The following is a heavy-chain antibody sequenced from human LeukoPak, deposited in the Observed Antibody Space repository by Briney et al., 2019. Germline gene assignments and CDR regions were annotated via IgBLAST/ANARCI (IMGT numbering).Heavy chain of an antibody. CDR1: GGSFSGYY. CDR2: INHSGST. J-gene: IGHJ4*02. D-gene: IGHD3-9*01. Sequence: SETLSLTCAVYGGSFSGYYWSWIRQPPGKGLEWIGEINHSGSTNHNPSLKSRVTISVDTSKNQFSLKLSSVTAADTAVYYCARGRPVLRYFGTWGQGTLVTVSS. CDR3: ARGRPVLRYFGT. V-gene: IGHV4-34*01.